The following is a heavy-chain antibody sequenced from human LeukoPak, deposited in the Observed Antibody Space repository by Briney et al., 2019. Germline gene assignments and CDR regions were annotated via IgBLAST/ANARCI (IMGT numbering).Heavy chain of an antibody. D-gene: IGHD2-15*01. CDR2: ISYRGST. V-gene: IGHV4-31*02. CDR3: ARISQSSGGSYY. J-gene: IGHJ4*02. CDR1: GGSISNSGGFY. Sequence: KTSQTLSLTCTVSGGSISNSGGFYWSWIRQHPGDGLEWIGFISYRGSTYYNPSLKSRVSMSVDTSRSQFSLRLTSVTDEDTAVYYCARISQSSGGSYYWGQGTLVTVSS.